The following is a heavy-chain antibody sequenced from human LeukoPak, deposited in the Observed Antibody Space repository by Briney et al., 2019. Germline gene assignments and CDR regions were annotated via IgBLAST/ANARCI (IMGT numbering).Heavy chain of an antibody. D-gene: IGHD2-15*01. CDR2: IYYSGST. Sequence: SETLSLTCTVSGGFISSYYWSWIRQPPGKGLEWIGYIYYSGSTNYNPSLKSRVTISVDTSKNQFSLKLSSVTAADTAVYYCARASPGFSRIPYYYYYCYMDVWGKGTTVTVSS. V-gene: IGHV4-59*01. CDR3: ARASPGFSRIPYYYYYCYMDV. CDR1: GGFISSYY. J-gene: IGHJ6*03.